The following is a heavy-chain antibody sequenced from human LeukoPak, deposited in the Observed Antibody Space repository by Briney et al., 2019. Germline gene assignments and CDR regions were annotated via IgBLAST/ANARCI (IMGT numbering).Heavy chain of an antibody. V-gene: IGHV1-18*01. CDR3: AREYCSGGSCYNADY. CDR1: GYTFTTFG. CDR2: ISTYNGDT. D-gene: IGHD2-15*01. J-gene: IGHJ4*02. Sequence: ASVKVSCKASGYTFTTFGISWVQQAPGQGLEWMGWISTYNGDTHYAQKLQGRVTMTTDTPTSTAYMELRSLRSDDTAVYYCAREYCSGGSCYNADYWGQGTLVTVSS.